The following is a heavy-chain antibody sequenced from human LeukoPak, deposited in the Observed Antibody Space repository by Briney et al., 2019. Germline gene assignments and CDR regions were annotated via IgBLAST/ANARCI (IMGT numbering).Heavy chain of an antibody. V-gene: IGHV3-53*01. CDR2: IYSGGST. D-gene: IGHD6-13*01. Sequence: GGSLRLSCAASGFTFSSHSMSWVRHAPGKGLEWVLVIYSGGSTYYADSVKGRFTISRDNSKNTVYLQMNSLRAEDTAVYYCAREDGYSSSWYSDYWGQGTLVTVSS. J-gene: IGHJ4*02. CDR1: GFTFSSHS. CDR3: AREDGYSSSWYSDY.